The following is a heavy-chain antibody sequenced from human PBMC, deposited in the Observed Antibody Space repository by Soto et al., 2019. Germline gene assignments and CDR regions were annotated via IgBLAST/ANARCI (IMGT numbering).Heavy chain of an antibody. V-gene: IGHV4-59*02. Sequence: PSETLSLTCTVSGGSVSSYYWSWIRQSPGKGLEWIGYIYYTRRPNYSPSLKSRVTISLDTSKNQFSLKLNSVTAADTAVYFCARLRYSVAAQFDYWGHGTLVTVSS. D-gene: IGHD6-19*01. CDR2: IYYTRRP. J-gene: IGHJ5*01. CDR3: ARLRYSVAAQFDY. CDR1: GGSVSSYY.